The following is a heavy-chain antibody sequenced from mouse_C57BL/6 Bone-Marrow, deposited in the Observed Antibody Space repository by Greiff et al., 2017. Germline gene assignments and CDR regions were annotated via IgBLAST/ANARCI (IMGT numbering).Heavy chain of an antibody. CDR3: ARGGNYLAY. CDR2: ISDGGSYT. J-gene: IGHJ3*01. D-gene: IGHD2-1*01. V-gene: IGHV5-4*03. CDR1: GFTFSSYA. Sequence: EVKLQESGGGLVKPGGSLKLSCAASGFTFSSYAMSWVRQTPEKRLEWVATISDGGSYTYYPDNVKGRFTISRDNAKNNLYLQMSHLKSEDTAMYYCARGGNYLAYWGQGTLVTVSA.